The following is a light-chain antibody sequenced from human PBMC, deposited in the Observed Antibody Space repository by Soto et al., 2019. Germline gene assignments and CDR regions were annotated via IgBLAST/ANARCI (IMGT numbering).Light chain of an antibody. CDR2: AAS. J-gene: IGKJ1*01. CDR1: QSISIY. V-gene: IGKV1-39*01. Sequence: DIQMTQSPSSLSASVGDRVTITCRASQSISIYLNWYQQKPGKAPKVLIYAASSLQSGVPPRFSGSGSETDFTLTISSLQPEDFATYFCQQSYNIPRATFGQGTKLDIK. CDR3: QQSYNIPRAT.